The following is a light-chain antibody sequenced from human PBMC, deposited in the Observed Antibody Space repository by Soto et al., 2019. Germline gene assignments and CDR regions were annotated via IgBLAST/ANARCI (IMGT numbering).Light chain of an antibody. J-gene: IGLJ2*01. CDR3: RSYATTSALV. V-gene: IGLV2-14*01. CDR1: SSDVGVYDY. CDR2: EVS. Sequence: QSVLTQPASVSGSPGQSITISCTGTSSDVGVYDYVSWYQHHPGKVPKLIIYEVSKRPSGVYHRFSGSKSGNTASLTSSGLQAEEEAGYYCRSYATTSALVFGGGTKLTVL.